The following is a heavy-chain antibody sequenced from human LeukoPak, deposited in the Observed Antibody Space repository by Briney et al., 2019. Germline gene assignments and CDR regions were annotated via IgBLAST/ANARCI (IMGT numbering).Heavy chain of an antibody. V-gene: IGHV3-23*01. CDR3: AKRYFGNYYFDS. D-gene: IGHD3-10*01. CDR2: ISTSGEST. J-gene: IGHJ4*02. CDR1: GFTFSRYP. Sequence: GGSLRLSCAASGFTFSRYPMSWVRQAPGKGLEWVSAISTSGESTYYADSVKGRFTISRDTSKNTQNLQMNRLRAEDTAVYYCAKRYFGNYYFDSWGQGTLVSVSS.